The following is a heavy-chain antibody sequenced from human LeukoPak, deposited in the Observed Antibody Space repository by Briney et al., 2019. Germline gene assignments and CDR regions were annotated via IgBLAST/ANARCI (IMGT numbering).Heavy chain of an antibody. V-gene: IGHV4-30-4*07. Sequence: SETLSLTCGVSGDSISNGGYSWSWIRQPPGKGLDWIGYIYNSGTTYYNPSLKSRVTISVDTSKNQFSLKLSSVTAADAAVYYCAKAPVTTCRGAYCYPFDYWGQGTLVTVSS. J-gene: IGHJ4*02. CDR2: IYNSGTT. CDR3: AKAPVTTCRGAYCYPFDY. CDR1: GDSISNGGYS. D-gene: IGHD2-21*01.